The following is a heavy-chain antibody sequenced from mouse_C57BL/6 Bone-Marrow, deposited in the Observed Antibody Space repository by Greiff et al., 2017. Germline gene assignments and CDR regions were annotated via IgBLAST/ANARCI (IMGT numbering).Heavy chain of an antibody. CDR2: IDPANGNT. J-gene: IGHJ1*03. D-gene: IGHD3-1*01. V-gene: IGHV14-3*01. CDR3: ARTSTGSPRYWYFDV. CDR1: GFNIKNTY. Sequence: VQLQQSVAELVRPGASVKLSCTASGFNIKNTYMHWVKQRPEQGLEWIGRIDPANGNTKYAPKFQGKATITADTSSNTAYLQLSSLTSEDTAIYYGARTSTGSPRYWYFDVWGTGTTVTVSS.